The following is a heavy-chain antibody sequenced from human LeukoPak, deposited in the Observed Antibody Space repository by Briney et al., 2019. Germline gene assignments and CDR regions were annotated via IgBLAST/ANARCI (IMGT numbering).Heavy chain of an antibody. CDR2: INWNGVST. CDR1: GYNFDDYG. D-gene: IGHD5-24*01. V-gene: IGHV3-20*04. J-gene: IGHJ2*01. Sequence: GGSLRLSCAVSGYNFDDYGMRWVGHAPGKGGEWVAGINWNGVSTGSAASVKGRCTISRDNAKNAIYLEMNSLRAEDTAFYYCVRLGRDGYTYGAAYWGRGPLVTVSS. CDR3: VRLGRDGYTYGAAY.